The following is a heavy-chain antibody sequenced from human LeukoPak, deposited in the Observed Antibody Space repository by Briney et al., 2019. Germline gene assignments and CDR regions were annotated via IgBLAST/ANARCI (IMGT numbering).Heavy chain of an antibody. D-gene: IGHD4-11*01. J-gene: IGHJ6*02. CDR1: GFTFSSYA. CDR2: ISGSGGST. V-gene: IGHV3-23*01. CDR3: AKDGNDYKFYYGMDV. Sequence: GGSLRLSCAASGFTFSSYAMSWVRPAPGEGLEWVSAISGSGGSTYYADSVKGRFTISRDNSKNTLYLQMNSLRAEDTAVYYCAKDGNDYKFYYGMDVWGQGTTVTVSS.